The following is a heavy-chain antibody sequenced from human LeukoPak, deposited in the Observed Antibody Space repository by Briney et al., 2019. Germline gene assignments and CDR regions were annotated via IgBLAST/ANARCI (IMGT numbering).Heavy chain of an antibody. Sequence: SVKVSCKASGGTFSSYATSWVRQAPGQGLEWMGRIIPILGIANYAQKFQGRVTITADKSTSTAYMELSSLRSEDTAVYYCASTIAAVNYYGMDVWGQGTTVTVSS. CDR3: ASTIAAVNYYGMDV. V-gene: IGHV1-69*04. J-gene: IGHJ6*02. D-gene: IGHD6-13*01. CDR2: IIPILGIA. CDR1: GGTFSSYA.